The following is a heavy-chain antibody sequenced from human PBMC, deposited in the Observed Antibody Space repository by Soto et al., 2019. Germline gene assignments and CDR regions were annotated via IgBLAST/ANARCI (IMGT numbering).Heavy chain of an antibody. J-gene: IGHJ6*02. D-gene: IGHD1-26*01. CDR3: TKLTVPPEYIGNQYFYYGMDV. V-gene: IGHV3-73*01. CDR2: IRSKANNYAT. CDR1: GFTFSGSA. Sequence: GGSLRLSCAASGFTFSGSAMHWVRQASGKGLEWVGRIRSKANNYATAYAASVKGRFTISRDDSKNTAYLQMNSLKTEDTAVYYCTKLTVPPEYIGNQYFYYGMDVWGRGTTVTVSS.